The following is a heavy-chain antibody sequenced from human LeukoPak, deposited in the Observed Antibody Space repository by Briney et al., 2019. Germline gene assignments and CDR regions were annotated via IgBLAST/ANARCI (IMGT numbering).Heavy chain of an antibody. CDR1: GGSFSGYY. J-gene: IGHJ5*02. CDR2: INHSGST. CDR3: ARRIYYYDSRGFQSLDP. D-gene: IGHD3-22*01. V-gene: IGHV4-34*01. Sequence: SETLSLTCAVYGGSFSGYYWSWIRQPPGKGLEWIGEINHSGSTNYNPSLKSRVTISVDTSKNQFSLKLSSVTAADTAVYYCARRIYYYDSRGFQSLDPWGQGTLVTVSS.